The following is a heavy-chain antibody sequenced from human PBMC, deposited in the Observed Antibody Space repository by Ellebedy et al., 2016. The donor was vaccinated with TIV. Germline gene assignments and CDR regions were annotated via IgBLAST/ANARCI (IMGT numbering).Heavy chain of an antibody. V-gene: IGHV5-51*01. CDR3: AGARNGDYSFDS. J-gene: IGHJ4*02. D-gene: IGHD2-21*02. CDR1: GYRFSTYW. CDR2: IFLRDSTT. Sequence: GESLKISXQGSGYRFSTYWIGWVRQMLGEGLEWMGIIFLRDSTTKYSPSFQGQVTISADTSINTAYLQWDSLTTSDTATYYCAGARNGDYSFDSWGQGTLVAVST.